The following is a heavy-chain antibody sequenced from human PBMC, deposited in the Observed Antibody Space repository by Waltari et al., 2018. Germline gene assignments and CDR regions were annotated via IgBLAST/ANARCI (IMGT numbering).Heavy chain of an antibody. D-gene: IGHD2-15*01. CDR3: AKSRKKCSGGSCYSFYYYYGMDV. J-gene: IGHJ6*02. V-gene: IGHV3-23*01. CDR2: IRGSGGST. Sequence: EVQLLESGGGLVQPGGSPRLSCAASGFTFSSYAMSWVRQAPGKGREWGAAIRGSGGSTYYADSVKGRFTISRYNSKNTLYLQMNSLRAEDTAVYYCAKSRKKCSGGSCYSFYYYYGMDVWGQGTTVTVSS. CDR1: GFTFSSYA.